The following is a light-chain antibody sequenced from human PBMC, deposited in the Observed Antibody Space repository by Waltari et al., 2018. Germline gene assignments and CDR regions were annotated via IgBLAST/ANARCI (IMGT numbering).Light chain of an antibody. CDR3: QESYATPRT. Sequence: IQMTQSPSSLSASVGDRVTITCRASLDIKSYLKWYQQKPGEAPKVLIYGASALQSGVPSRFSGSGSGTDFTLTIRSLQPEDFATYYCQESYATPRTFGQGTKVEVK. V-gene: IGKV1-39*01. CDR1: LDIKSY. J-gene: IGKJ1*01. CDR2: GAS.